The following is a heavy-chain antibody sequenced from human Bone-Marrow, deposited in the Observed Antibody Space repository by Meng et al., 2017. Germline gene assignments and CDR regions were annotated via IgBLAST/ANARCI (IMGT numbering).Heavy chain of an antibody. CDR1: GFTFSDYE. J-gene: IGHJ6*02. CDR2: ISSSGSNI. Sequence: GGSLRLSCTASGFTFSDYEMNWVRQAPGKGLEWASYISSSGSNIYYADSVKGRFAISRDNAKNSLYLQMYSLRAEDTALYYCVRGKGGYGSLDVWGQGTTVTVSS. D-gene: IGHD3-10*01. CDR3: VRGKGGYGSLDV. V-gene: IGHV3-48*03.